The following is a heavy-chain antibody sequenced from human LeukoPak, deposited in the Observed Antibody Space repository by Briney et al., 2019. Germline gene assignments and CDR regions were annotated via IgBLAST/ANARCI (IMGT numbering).Heavy chain of an antibody. J-gene: IGHJ4*02. V-gene: IGHV4-4*07. Sequence: SETLSLPCDVSGDHLRCYWWGWVPPPPGKGLEWIGRIYATGSTKLHPSLKSRLPLPMGTSPNQLSPKLYLNLTSVTGAVLAFYFCARQGYTASYYFLDFWSQGTLVTVSP. CDR2: IYATGST. CDR1: GDHLRCYW. CDR3: ARQGYTASYYFLDF. D-gene: IGHD1-26*01.